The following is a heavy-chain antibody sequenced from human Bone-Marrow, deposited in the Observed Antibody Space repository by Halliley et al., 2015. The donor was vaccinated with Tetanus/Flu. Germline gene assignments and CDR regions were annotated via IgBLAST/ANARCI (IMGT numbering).Heavy chain of an antibody. J-gene: IGHJ6*02. CDR3: ARGGQSIYGLDV. V-gene: IGHV3-53*04. D-gene: IGHD3-16*01. Sequence: GWVSVIYSDGSTYSADSVKGRFPISRHNSKNTVFLQVNSLRAEDTAVYYCARGGQSIYGLDVWGQGTTVTVSS. CDR2: IYSDGST.